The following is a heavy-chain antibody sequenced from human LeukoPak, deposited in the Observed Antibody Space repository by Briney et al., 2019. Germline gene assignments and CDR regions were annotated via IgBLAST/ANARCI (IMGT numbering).Heavy chain of an antibody. D-gene: IGHD3-22*01. Sequence: GGSLTLLCTAYAFPVCKGRMPWVRQAPGKGLEWVGLIKSKTDGGTTDYAAPVKGRFTISTDDSKNMLYLQMNSLKTEDTGVYYCTTDITPLLRCYYESSASAPAQYWGQGTLVTVSS. V-gene: IGHV3-15*01. J-gene: IGHJ4*02. CDR1: AFPVCKGR. CDR3: TTDITPLLRCYYESSASAPAQY. CDR2: IKSKTDGGTT.